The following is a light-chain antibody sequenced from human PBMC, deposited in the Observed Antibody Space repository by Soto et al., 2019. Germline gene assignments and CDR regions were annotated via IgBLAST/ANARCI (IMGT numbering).Light chain of an antibody. CDR2: DVS. V-gene: IGLV2-14*01. Sequence: QSALTQPASVSGSPGQSITISCTGTSSDVGGYNYVSWYQQHPGKAPKLMIYDVSNRPSGVSNRFSGSKSGNTASLTISGLQAEDEAEYYCRSNKSSRTVFGTGTKITV. J-gene: IGLJ1*01. CDR3: RSNKSSRTV. CDR1: SSDVGGYNY.